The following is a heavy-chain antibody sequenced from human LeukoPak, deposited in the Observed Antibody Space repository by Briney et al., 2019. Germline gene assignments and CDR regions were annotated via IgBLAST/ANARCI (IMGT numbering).Heavy chain of an antibody. J-gene: IGHJ4*02. CDR2: ISSSSSYI. CDR1: GFTFSTYS. CDR3: ARGVGATHFDY. V-gene: IGHV3-21*01. Sequence: GGSLRLSCAASGFTFSTYSMNWVRQAPGKGLQWVSSISSSSSYIFYADSVKGRFTISRDNAKNSLFLQMNSLRAEDTAVYYCARGVGATHFDYWGQGTLVTVSS. D-gene: IGHD1-26*01.